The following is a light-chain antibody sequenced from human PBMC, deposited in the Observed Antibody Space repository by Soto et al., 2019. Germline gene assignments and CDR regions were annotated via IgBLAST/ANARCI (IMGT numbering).Light chain of an antibody. J-gene: IGKJ2*01. CDR3: QQYKSYPYT. CDR1: QSISSW. CDR2: KAS. Sequence: DLQMTQSPSTLSTSVGDRVTITCRASQSISSWLAWYQQKPGKAPNLLIYKASNLQSGVPSRFSGSGSGTEFTLTISSLQPDDFATYYCQQYKSYPYTFGQGTKLEIK. V-gene: IGKV1-5*03.